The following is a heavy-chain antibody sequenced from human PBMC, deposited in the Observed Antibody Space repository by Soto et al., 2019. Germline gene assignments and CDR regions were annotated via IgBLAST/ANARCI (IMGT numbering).Heavy chain of an antibody. V-gene: IGHV4-59*13. Sequence: SETLSLTCSVSGASINTFYWSWIRLPPEKGLEWIGYVSNTGRTQYNPSLRSRVTISVDTSNSQVSLRLSSVTAADTAVYYCARVIRRLHLGDLSLGFFDYWGQGTLVTVSS. CDR1: GASINTFY. J-gene: IGHJ4*02. CDR3: ARVIRRLHLGDLSLGFFDY. D-gene: IGHD3-16*02. CDR2: VSNTGRT.